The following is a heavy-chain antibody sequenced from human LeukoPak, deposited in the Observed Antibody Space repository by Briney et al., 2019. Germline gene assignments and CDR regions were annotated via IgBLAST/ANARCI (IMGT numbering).Heavy chain of an antibody. CDR1: GFTVSDNH. CDR2: ISSSSSYI. CDR3: AREISYGDYPSGDAFDN. Sequence: GGSLRLSCAVSGFTVSDNHMNWVRQAPGKGLEKVSSISSSSSYIYYADSVKGQFTISRDNAKNSLYLQMNSLRAEDTAVYFCAREISYGDYPSGDAFDNWGQGTMVTVSS. V-gene: IGHV3-21*01. D-gene: IGHD4-17*01. J-gene: IGHJ3*02.